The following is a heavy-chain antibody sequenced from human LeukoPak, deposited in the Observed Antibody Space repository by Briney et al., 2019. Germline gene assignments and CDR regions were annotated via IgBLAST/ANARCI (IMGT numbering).Heavy chain of an antibody. CDR1: GGSISSSSYY. V-gene: IGHV4-39*07. Sequence: PSETLSLTCTVSGGSISSSSYYWGWIRQPPGKGLEWIGSIYYSGSTHYNPSIKSRVTISVDTSKNQFSLKLSSVTAADTAVYYCARDYYGSGLNWFDPWGQGTLVTVSS. D-gene: IGHD3-10*01. J-gene: IGHJ5*02. CDR3: ARDYYGSGLNWFDP. CDR2: IYYSGST.